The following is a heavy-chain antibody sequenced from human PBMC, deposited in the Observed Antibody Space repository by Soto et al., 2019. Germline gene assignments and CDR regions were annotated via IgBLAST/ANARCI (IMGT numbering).Heavy chain of an antibody. CDR2: ISSGSSYI. CDR1: GFTFSDYS. Sequence: EVQLVESGGGLVKPGGSLRLSCVASGFTFSDYSMNWVRQAPGKGLEWVSSISSGSSYIYYADSLKGRFTISRDNAKNALYRQVNSLRVDDTAVYYWARTRYGYLSHFDYWGQGTLVTVSS. D-gene: IGHD4-17*01. J-gene: IGHJ4*02. CDR3: ARTRYGYLSHFDY. V-gene: IGHV3-21*01.